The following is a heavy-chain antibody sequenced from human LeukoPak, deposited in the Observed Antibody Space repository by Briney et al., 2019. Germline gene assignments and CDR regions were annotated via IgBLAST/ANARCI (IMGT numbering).Heavy chain of an antibody. V-gene: IGHV1-69*13. Sequence: SVKVSCKASGYTFTTYGISWVRQAPGQGLEWMGGIIPIFGTANYAQKFQGRVTITADESTSTAYMELSSLGSEDTAVYYCAREWGHDSSNYYYAYWGQGTLVTVSS. CDR3: AREWGHDSSNYYYAY. CDR2: IIPIFGTA. D-gene: IGHD3-22*01. CDR1: GYTFTTYG. J-gene: IGHJ4*02.